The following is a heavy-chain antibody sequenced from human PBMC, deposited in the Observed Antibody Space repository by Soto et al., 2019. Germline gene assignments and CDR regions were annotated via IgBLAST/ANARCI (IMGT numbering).Heavy chain of an antibody. CDR1: GGSISSGGYY. D-gene: IGHD3-16*02. Sequence: LSLTCTVSGGSISSGGYYWSWIRQHPGKGLEWIGYIYYSGSTYYNPSLKSRVTISVDTSKNQFSLKLSSVTAADTAVYYCARSLQNYYYGMDVWGQGTTVTVSS. CDR2: IYYSGST. V-gene: IGHV4-31*03. J-gene: IGHJ6*02. CDR3: ARSLQNYYYGMDV.